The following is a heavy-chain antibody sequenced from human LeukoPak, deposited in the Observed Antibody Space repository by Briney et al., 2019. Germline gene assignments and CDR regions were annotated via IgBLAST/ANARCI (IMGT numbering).Heavy chain of an antibody. Sequence: ASVKVSCKASGGAFSSYAISWVRQAPGQGLEWMGGIIPIFGTANYAQKFQGRVTITADESTSTAYMELSSLRSEDTAVYYCARHTLYYDILTGYSASDYYYYGMDVWGQGTTVTVSS. CDR1: GGAFSSYA. D-gene: IGHD3-9*01. J-gene: IGHJ6*02. CDR3: ARHTLYYDILTGYSASDYYYYGMDV. V-gene: IGHV1-69*13. CDR2: IIPIFGTA.